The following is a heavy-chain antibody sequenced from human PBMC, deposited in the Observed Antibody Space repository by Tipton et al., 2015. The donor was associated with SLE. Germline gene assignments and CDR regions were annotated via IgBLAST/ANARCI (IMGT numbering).Heavy chain of an antibody. J-gene: IGHJ5*01. CDR1: GGSFSGYY. CDR3: ARDNSSSWYDS. D-gene: IGHD4-11*01. V-gene: IGHV4-34*01. CDR2: INHTGYT. Sequence: TLSLTCAVYGGSFSGYYWTWIRQSPEKGLEWIGEINHTGYTTYNPSLESRVTLSVDASKNQFSLRLSSVTAADTAVYYCARDNSSSWYDSWGQGTLVTVSS.